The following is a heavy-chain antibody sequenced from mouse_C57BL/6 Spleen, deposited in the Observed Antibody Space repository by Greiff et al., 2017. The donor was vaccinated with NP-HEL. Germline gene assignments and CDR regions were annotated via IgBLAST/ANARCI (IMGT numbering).Heavy chain of an antibody. D-gene: IGHD1-1*01. CDR1: GFTFSSYG. J-gene: IGHJ1*03. CDR3: ARHPRCYGSSYRCFDV. CDR2: ISSGGSYT. Sequence: EVKLMESGGDLVKPGGSLKLSCAASGFTFSSYGMSWVRQTPDKRLEWVATISSGGSYTYYPDSVKGRFTISRDNDKNTLYLQMSSLKSEDTAMYYWARHPRCYGSSYRCFDVWGTGTTVTVSS. V-gene: IGHV5-6*01.